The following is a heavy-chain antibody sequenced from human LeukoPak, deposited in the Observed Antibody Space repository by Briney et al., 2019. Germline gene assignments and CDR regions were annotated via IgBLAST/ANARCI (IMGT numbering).Heavy chain of an antibody. Sequence: GGSLRLSCAASGFTFDDYAMHWVRQAPGKGLEWVSGISWNSGSIAYADSVKGRFNISRDNAKNSLYLQMNSLRAEDTALYYCAKDTQLLRFNYFDYWGQGTLVTVSS. D-gene: IGHD2-2*01. CDR3: AKDTQLLRFNYFDY. CDR1: GFTFDDYA. J-gene: IGHJ4*02. V-gene: IGHV3-9*01. CDR2: ISWNSGSI.